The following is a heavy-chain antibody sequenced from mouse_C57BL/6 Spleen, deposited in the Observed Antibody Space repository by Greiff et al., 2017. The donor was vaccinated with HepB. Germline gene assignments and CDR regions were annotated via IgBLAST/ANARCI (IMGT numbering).Heavy chain of an antibody. CDR3: ARARDYYGSSPFAY. CDR2: INPGSGGT. V-gene: IGHV1-54*01. CDR1: GYAFTNYL. J-gene: IGHJ3*01. D-gene: IGHD1-1*01. Sequence: QVQLQQSGAELVRPGTSVKVSCKASGYAFTNYLIEWVKQRPGQGLEWIGVINPGSGGTNYNVKFKGKATLTADKSSSTAYMQLSSLTSEDSAVYFCARARDYYGSSPFAYWGQGTLVTVSA.